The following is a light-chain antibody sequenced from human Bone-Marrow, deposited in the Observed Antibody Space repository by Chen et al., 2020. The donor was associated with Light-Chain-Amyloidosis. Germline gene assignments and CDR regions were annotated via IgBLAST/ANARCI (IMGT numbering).Light chain of an antibody. J-gene: IGLJ3*02. CDR2: DDS. CDR1: NIGSTS. CDR3: QEWERSGKRTV. Sequence: SYVLTQPSSVSVAPGQTATIACGGNNIGSTSVHWYQQTPGQAPLLVVYDDSDRPSGIPERLSGSDSGNTATLTISRVEDGDEAANDCQEWERSGKRTVFGGGTKLTVL. V-gene: IGLV3-21*02.